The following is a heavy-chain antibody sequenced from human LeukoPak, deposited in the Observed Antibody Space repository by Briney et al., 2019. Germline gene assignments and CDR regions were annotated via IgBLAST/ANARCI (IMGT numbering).Heavy chain of an antibody. CDR3: ARAGGYSYGSYLFDY. CDR1: GFTFFSYW. J-gene: IGHJ4*02. D-gene: IGHD5-18*01. CDR2: IKQDGSEK. V-gene: IGHV3-7*04. Sequence: PGGSLRLSCAASGFTFFSYWMRWVRQAPGKGLEWVANIKQDGSEKYYVDSVKGRFTISRDNAKNSLYLQMNSLRAEDTAVYYCARAGGYSYGSYLFDYWGQGTLVTVSS.